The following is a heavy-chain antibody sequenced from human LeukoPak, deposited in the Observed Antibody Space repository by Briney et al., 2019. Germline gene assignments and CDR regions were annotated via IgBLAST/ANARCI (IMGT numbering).Heavy chain of an antibody. D-gene: IGHD3-3*01. Sequence: PSETLSLTCTVSGGSISSSSYYWGWIRQPPGKGPEWIGSIYYSGSTYYNPSLKSRVTISVDTSKNQFSLKLSSVTAADTAVYYCARGHALRFLEWPRGRFDPWGQGTLVTVSS. CDR2: IYYSGST. CDR3: ARGHALRFLEWPRGRFDP. CDR1: GGSISSSSYY. J-gene: IGHJ5*02. V-gene: IGHV4-39*07.